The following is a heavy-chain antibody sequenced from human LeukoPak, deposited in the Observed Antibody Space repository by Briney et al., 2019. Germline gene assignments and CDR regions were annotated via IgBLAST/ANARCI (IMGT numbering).Heavy chain of an antibody. J-gene: IGHJ4*02. Sequence: AAVKVSCKASGYTFSSNDINWVGQATGQGREGMGWMNPHSGNTGYAQKFQGRVTITRSSSISTAYMELSNLRSEHTAIYYCAREGNRSSDSSATYPLDYWGQGTLVTVSS. CDR3: AREGNRSSDSSATYPLDY. V-gene: IGHV1-8*01. CDR1: GYTFSSND. D-gene: IGHD3-22*01. CDR2: MNPHSGNT.